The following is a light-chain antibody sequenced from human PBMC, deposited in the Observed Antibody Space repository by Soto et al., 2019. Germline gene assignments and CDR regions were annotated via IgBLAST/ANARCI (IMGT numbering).Light chain of an antibody. CDR1: QGIDRW. CDR2: SAS. V-gene: IGKV1-12*01. J-gene: IGKJ3*01. CDR3: QQGNSFPLT. Sequence: DIQMTQSPSSVSASVGDRVTITCRASQGIDRWLAWHQQKPGKAPNLLIFSASTLKSGVPSRFSGSGSGTDFTLTITNVQPEDFATYYCQQGNSFPLTFGPGTKVDLK.